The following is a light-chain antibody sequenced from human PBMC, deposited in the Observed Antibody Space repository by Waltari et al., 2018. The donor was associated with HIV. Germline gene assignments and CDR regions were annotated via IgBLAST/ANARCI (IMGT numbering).Light chain of an antibody. CDR1: QSISSW. CDR2: KAS. J-gene: IGKJ2*01. V-gene: IGKV1-5*03. CDR3: QQYNSYT. Sequence: DIQMTQSPSTLSASVGDRVTITCRASQSISSWLAWFQQKPGKAPKLLIYKASSLESGVPSRFSGSGSGTEFTLTISSLQPEDCATYYCQQYNSYTFGQGTKLEIK.